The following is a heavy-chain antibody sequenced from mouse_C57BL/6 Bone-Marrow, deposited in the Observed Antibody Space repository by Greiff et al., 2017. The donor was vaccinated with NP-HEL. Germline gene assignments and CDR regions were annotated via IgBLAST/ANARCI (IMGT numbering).Heavy chain of an antibody. V-gene: IGHV14-1*01. CDR2: IDPEDGDT. J-gene: IGHJ3*01. Sequence: EVQLQQSGAELVRPGASVKLSCTASGFNIKDYYMHWVKQRPEQGLEWIGRIDPEDGDTEYAPKFQGKATMTADTSSNTAYLQLSSLTTEDSAIYYCARRYYGSSPWFAYWGQGTLVTVSA. D-gene: IGHD1-1*01. CDR3: ARRYYGSSPWFAY. CDR1: GFNIKDYY.